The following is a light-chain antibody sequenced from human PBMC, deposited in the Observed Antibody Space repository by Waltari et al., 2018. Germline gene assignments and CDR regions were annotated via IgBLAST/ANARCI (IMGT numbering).Light chain of an antibody. CDR3: LQYSSSPLT. J-gene: IGKJ4*01. CDR2: KAS. CDR1: QTIGSW. Sequence: DIQMTQSPSSLSASVGDTVTITCRASQTIGSWLAWYQQKPGKAPKLLIYKASSLQSGGPSRFSGSGAGTDVNLTISSLQPEDFATYYCLQYSSSPLTFGGGTKVEIK. V-gene: IGKV1-12*01.